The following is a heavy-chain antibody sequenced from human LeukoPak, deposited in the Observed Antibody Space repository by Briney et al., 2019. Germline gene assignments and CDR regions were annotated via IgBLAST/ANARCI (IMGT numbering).Heavy chain of an antibody. V-gene: IGHV4-4*02. J-gene: IGHJ4*02. CDR2: IYHSGST. Sequence: SGTLSLTCAVSGGSISSSNWWSWVRQPPGKGLEWIGEIYHSGSTNYNPSLKSRVTISVDKSKNQFSLKLSSVTAADTAVYYCARRDRDIAARSLDYWGQGTLVTVSS. D-gene: IGHD6-6*01. CDR3: ARRDRDIAARSLDY. CDR1: GGSISSSNW.